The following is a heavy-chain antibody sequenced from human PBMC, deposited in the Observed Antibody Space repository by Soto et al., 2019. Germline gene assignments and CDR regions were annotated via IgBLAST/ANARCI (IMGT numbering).Heavy chain of an antibody. CDR3: AALAVGATTTGHFDY. Sequence: ASVKVSCKASGFTFTSSAVQWVRQARGQRLEWIGWIVVGSGNTNYAQKFQERVTITRDMSTSTAYMELSSLRSEDTAVYYCAALAVGATTTGHFDYWGQGTLVTVSS. V-gene: IGHV1-58*01. CDR2: IVVGSGNT. D-gene: IGHD1-26*01. J-gene: IGHJ4*02. CDR1: GFTFTSSA.